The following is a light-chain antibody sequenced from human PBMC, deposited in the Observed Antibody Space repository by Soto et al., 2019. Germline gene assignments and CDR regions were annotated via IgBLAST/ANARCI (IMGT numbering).Light chain of an antibody. CDR3: QQSYTTPRT. J-gene: IGKJ2*01. CDR2: AAS. V-gene: IGKV1-39*01. CDR1: QSIGSY. Sequence: DIQMTQSPSSLSASVGDRVTITCRASQSIGSYLNWYQHKPGRAPKVLIFAASSLQSEVPSRFSGSGSGAEFTLTISNLQPEYFSTYYCQQSYTTPRTFGQGTRLEIK.